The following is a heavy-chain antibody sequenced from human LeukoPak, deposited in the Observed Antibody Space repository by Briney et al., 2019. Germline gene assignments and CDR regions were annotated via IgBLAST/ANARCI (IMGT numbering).Heavy chain of an antibody. Sequence: GGSLRLSCAASGFTFSSYAMSWVRQAPGKGLEWVSAISGSGGSTYYADSVKGRFTISRDNAKNSLYLQMNSLRAEDTAVYYCARDPAHVDTAMAGDYWGQGTLVTVSS. CDR1: GFTFSSYA. CDR3: ARDPAHVDTAMAGDY. D-gene: IGHD5-18*01. CDR2: ISGSGGST. V-gene: IGHV3-23*01. J-gene: IGHJ4*02.